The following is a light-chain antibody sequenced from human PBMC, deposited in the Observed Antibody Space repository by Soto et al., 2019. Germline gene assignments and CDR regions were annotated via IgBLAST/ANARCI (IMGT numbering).Light chain of an antibody. Sequence: EIVMTQSPVALSVSPGERAALSCRASQSVGRNFAWYQQRPGQAPRVLIYGTSTRATGVPARFSGSGSGTDFTLNISSLQSEDFAVNYCQQYNNWPYTFGQGTRLEIK. CDR3: QQYNNWPYT. CDR1: QSVGRN. V-gene: IGKV3-15*01. J-gene: IGKJ2*01. CDR2: GTS.